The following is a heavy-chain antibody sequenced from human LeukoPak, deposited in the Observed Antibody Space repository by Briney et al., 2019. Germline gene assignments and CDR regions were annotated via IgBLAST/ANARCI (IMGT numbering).Heavy chain of an antibody. CDR2: IKPSGGST. CDR1: GYTFTDNY. J-gene: IGHJ4*02. D-gene: IGHD2-15*01. Sequence: ASVKVSCKASGYTFTDNYMHWVRQAPGQGLEWMGWIKPSGGSTRYAQKFQGRVTMTRDTSSTTAYMELSRLISDDTAVYFCARLSPARHFDYWGQGTLVTVSS. CDR3: ARLSPARHFDY. V-gene: IGHV1-2*02.